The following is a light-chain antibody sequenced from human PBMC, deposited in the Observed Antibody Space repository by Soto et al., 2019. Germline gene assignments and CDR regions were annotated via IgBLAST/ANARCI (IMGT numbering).Light chain of an antibody. CDR1: SSDVGATDY. Sequence: QSALTQPPSASGSLGQSVAISCTGTSSDVGATDYVSWYQHHSGKAPKLLLYVVNKRPSGVPDRFSGSKSGNTPSLTVSVLQADDEADYYCISHEGTSNVLGTGTKLTVL. J-gene: IGLJ1*01. CDR3: ISHEGTSNV. V-gene: IGLV2-8*01. CDR2: VVN.